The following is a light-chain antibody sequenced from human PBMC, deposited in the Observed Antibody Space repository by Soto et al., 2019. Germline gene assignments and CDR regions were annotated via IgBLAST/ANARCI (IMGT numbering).Light chain of an antibody. J-gene: IGKJ3*01. CDR2: AAS. CDR1: QGISSW. V-gene: IGKV1-12*01. CDR3: QQDNSFPPG. Sequence: DIQMTQSPSSGSASVGDRVTITCRASQGISSWLAWSQQKPGKAPKLLIYAASRLQSGVPSKFSGRGSGTDVNLTVSSLQPEYFETYYCQQDNSFPPGFGPGTQGDIK.